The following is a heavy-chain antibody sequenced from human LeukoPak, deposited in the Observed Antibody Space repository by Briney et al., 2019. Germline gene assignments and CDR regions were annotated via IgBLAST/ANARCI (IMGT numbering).Heavy chain of an antibody. Sequence: GGSLRLSCAASGFTFSSYWMHWVRQAPGKGLVWVSTISSSGADTYYADSVKGRFTISRDNSKNTLDLQMHSLRAEDTAVYYCANGKGIAEAFDMWGQGTMVTVSS. CDR3: ANGKGIAEAFDM. V-gene: IGHV3-23*01. CDR1: GFTFSSYW. D-gene: IGHD2-21*01. J-gene: IGHJ3*02. CDR2: ISSSGADT.